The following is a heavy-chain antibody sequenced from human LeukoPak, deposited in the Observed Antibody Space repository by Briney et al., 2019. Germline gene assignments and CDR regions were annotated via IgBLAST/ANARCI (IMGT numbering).Heavy chain of an antibody. J-gene: IGHJ4*02. Sequence: SETPSITCTVSGGSISSSDSYWAWVRRPPRKGLEWIGSICFSRTTYYNPSLKSRVTMSIDTSKNHFSLKVASVTAADTAVYYCGRHFPETGRDEQPLEYWGQGSLFTVSS. D-gene: IGHD3-10*01. V-gene: IGHV4-39*01. CDR1: GGSISSSDSY. CDR2: ICFSRTT. CDR3: GRHFPETGRDEQPLEY.